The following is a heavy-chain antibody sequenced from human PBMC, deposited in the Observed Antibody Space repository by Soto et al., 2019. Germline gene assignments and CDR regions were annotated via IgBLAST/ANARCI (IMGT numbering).Heavy chain of an antibody. Sequence: ASVKVSCKASGYTFTSYGISWVRQAPGQGLEWMGWISAYNGNTNYAQKLQGRVTMTTDTSTSTAYMELRSLRSDDTAVYYCARYCSGGSCYTDAFDIWGQGTMVTVSS. V-gene: IGHV1-18*01. J-gene: IGHJ3*02. CDR1: GYTFTSYG. D-gene: IGHD2-15*01. CDR3: ARYCSGGSCYTDAFDI. CDR2: ISAYNGNT.